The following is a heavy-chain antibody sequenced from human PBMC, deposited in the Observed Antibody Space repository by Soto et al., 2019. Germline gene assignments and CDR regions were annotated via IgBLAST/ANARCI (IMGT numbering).Heavy chain of an antibody. CDR1: GGSFSGYY. CDR3: ASGRLRVRIAARRTNYYGMDV. J-gene: IGHJ6*02. D-gene: IGHD6-6*01. Sequence: SETLSLTCAVYGGSFSGYYWSWIRQPPGKGLEWIGEINNSGSTNYNPSLKSRVTISVDTSKNQFSLKLSSVTAADTAVYYCASGRLRVRIAARRTNYYGMDVWGQGTTVTVSS. CDR2: INNSGST. V-gene: IGHV4-34*01.